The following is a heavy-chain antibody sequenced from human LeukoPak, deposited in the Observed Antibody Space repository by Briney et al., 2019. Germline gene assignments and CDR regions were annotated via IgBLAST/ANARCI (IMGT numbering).Heavy chain of an antibody. V-gene: IGHV3-23*01. CDR2: ISHSGGST. CDR1: EFTFSSYD. Sequence: GGSLRLSCTASEFTFSSYDMTWVRQAPGKGLEWVSSISHSGGSTYADSVKGRFTISRDNSKNTLYLQMNSLRVEDAAVYYCAKDSGTCCWYFDLWGRGTLVTVSS. CDR3: AKDSGTCCWYFDL. J-gene: IGHJ2*01. D-gene: IGHD6-25*01.